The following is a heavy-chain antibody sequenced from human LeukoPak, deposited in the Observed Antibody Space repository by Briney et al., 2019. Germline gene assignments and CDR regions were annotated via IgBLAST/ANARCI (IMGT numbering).Heavy chain of an antibody. D-gene: IGHD6-13*01. V-gene: IGHV1-69*01. CDR3: ARDRVEAAGTWSWYFDY. J-gene: IGHJ4*02. CDR1: GGTFSSYA. CDR2: IIPIFGTA. Sequence: GSSVKVSCKASGGTFSSYAISWVRQAPGQGLEWMVGIIPIFGTANYAQKFQGRVTITADESTSTAYMELSSLRSEDTAVYYCARDRVEAAGTWSWYFDYWGQGTLVTVSS.